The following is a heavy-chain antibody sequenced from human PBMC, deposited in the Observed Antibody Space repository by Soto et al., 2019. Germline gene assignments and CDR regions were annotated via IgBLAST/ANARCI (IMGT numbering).Heavy chain of an antibody. CDR1: GFSLSTSGVG. Sequence: QITLKESGPTLVKPTQTLTLTCTFSGFSLSTSGVGVGWIRQPPGKALEWLALIYWDDDKRYSPSLKSRLTITKDTSKNQVVLTMTNMDPVDTATYYCARRNRYGSPYYFDYWGQGTLATVSS. CDR2: IYWDDDK. J-gene: IGHJ4*02. V-gene: IGHV2-5*02. D-gene: IGHD5-18*01. CDR3: ARRNRYGSPYYFDY.